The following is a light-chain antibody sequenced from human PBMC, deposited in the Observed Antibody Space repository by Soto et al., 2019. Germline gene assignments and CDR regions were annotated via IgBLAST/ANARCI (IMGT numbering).Light chain of an antibody. J-gene: IGKJ3*01. CDR1: QSISSW. Sequence: DIQMTQSPSTLSASVGDRVTITCRASQSISSWLAWYQQKTGKAPKLLIYKASSLESGVPSMFSGCGSGTEFTLTISSLQPDDFATYYCQQYNSYLCTFGPGTKVDIK. CDR2: KAS. CDR3: QQYNSYLCT. V-gene: IGKV1-5*03.